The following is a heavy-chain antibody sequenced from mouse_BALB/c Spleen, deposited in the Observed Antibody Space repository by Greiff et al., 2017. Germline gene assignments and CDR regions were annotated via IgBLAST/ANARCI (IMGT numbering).Heavy chain of an antibody. V-gene: IGHV1-63*01. CDR2: IYPGSGNT. D-gene: IGHD2-10*01. CDR1: GYAFTNYW. CDR3: ARSYHGFAY. J-gene: IGHJ3*01. Sequence: QVQLKQSGAELVRPGTSVKISCKASGYAFTNYWLGWVKQRPGHGLEWIGDIYPGSGNTYYNEKFKGKATLTADKSSSTAYMQLSSLTSEDSAVYCCARSYHGFAYWGQGTLVTVSA.